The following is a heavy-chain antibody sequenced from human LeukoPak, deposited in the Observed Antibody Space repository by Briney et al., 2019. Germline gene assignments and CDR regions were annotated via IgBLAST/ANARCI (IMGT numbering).Heavy chain of an antibody. CDR2: TSSSDAGT. V-gene: IGHV3-23*01. D-gene: IGHD2-2*01. CDR3: AKALDIVVVPAASPGVKYPFDP. J-gene: IGHJ5*02. Sequence: GGSLRLSCAASGFTLSSYAMSWVRQAPGKGLEWVSATSSSDAGTYYADSVRGRFTISRDNSKNTLYLQMNSLRAEDTAVYYCAKALDIVVVPAASPGVKYPFDPWGQGTLVTVSS. CDR1: GFTLSSYA.